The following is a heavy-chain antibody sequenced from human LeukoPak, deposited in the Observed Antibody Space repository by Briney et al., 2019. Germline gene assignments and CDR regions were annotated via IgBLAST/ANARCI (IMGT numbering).Heavy chain of an antibody. J-gene: IGHJ4*02. D-gene: IGHD6-13*01. CDR1: GFTFSSYA. CDR3: ARDKRPIAAAGKGFDY. Sequence: GGSLRLSCAASGFTFSSYAMSWVRQAPGKGLEWVSAISGSGGSTYYADSVKGRFTISRDNAKNSLYLQMNSLRAEDTAVYYCARDKRPIAAAGKGFDYWGQGTLVTVSS. CDR2: ISGSGGST. V-gene: IGHV3-23*01.